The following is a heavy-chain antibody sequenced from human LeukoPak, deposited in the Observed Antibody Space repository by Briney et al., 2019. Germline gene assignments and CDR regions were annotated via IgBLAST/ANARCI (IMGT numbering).Heavy chain of an antibody. CDR2: ISYDGSNK. CDR3: ARAELPYYYDSSGYHKPPGY. V-gene: IGHV3-30*03. D-gene: IGHD3-22*01. J-gene: IGHJ4*02. Sequence: GGSLRLSCAASGFTFSSYGMHWVRQAPGKGLEWVAVISYDGSNKYYADSVKGRFTISRDNSKNTLYLQMNSLRAEDTAVYYCARAELPYYYDSSGYHKPPGYWGQGTLVTVSS. CDR1: GFTFSSYG.